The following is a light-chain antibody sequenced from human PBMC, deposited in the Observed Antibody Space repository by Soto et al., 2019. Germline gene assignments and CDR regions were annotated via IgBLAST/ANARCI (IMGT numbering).Light chain of an antibody. CDR1: QDIGTY. J-gene: IGKJ4*01. CDR2: DAS. Sequence: DIQMTQSPSSQSASVGDRVIITCQASQDIGTYLAWYQQKSGKAPKLLIYDASYLETGVPSRFSARGSGTEFTFTISSLQPEDFATYYCQQHAELPLTFGRGTKIDIK. V-gene: IGKV1-33*01. CDR3: QQHAELPLT.